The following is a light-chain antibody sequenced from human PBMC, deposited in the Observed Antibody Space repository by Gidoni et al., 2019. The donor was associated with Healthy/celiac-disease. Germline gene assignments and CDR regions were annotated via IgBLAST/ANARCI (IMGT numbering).Light chain of an antibody. V-gene: IGLV3-19*01. Sequence: SSSLPQAPALSVSLGPTVRITCQGDSLRSYYASWYQQKPGQAPVLVIYGKNNRPSGIPDRFSGSSSGNTASLTITGAQAEDEADYYCNSRDSSGNHWVFGGGTKLTVL. J-gene: IGLJ3*02. CDR2: GKN. CDR1: SLRSYY. CDR3: NSRDSSGNHWV.